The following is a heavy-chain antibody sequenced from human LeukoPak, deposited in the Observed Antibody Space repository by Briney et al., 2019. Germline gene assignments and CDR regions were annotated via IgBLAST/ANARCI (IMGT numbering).Heavy chain of an antibody. CDR3: AKHTGYSYGHFDY. CDR2: IKQDGSEK. V-gene: IGHV3-7*01. D-gene: IGHD5-18*01. Sequence: PGGSLRLSCAASGFTFSSYWMSWVRQAPGKGLEWVANIKQDGSEKYYVDSVKGRFTISRDNAKNSPYLQMNSLRAEDTAVYYCAKHTGYSYGHFDYWGQGTLVTVSS. CDR1: GFTFSSYW. J-gene: IGHJ4*02.